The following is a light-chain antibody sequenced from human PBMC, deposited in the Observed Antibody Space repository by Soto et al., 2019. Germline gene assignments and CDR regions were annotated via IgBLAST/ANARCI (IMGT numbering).Light chain of an antibody. Sequence: QSVLTQPPSVPEAPRQRVTISCSGSSSNIGNNAVNWYQQLPGKAPKLLIYYDDLLPSGVSDRFSGSKSGTSASLAISGLQSEDEADYYCAAWDDSLNGYVFGTGTRSPS. V-gene: IGLV1-36*01. J-gene: IGLJ1*01. CDR2: YDD. CDR1: SSNIGNNA. CDR3: AAWDDSLNGYV.